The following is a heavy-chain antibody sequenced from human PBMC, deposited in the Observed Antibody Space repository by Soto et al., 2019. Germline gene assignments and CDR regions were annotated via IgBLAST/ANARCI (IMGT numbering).Heavy chain of an antibody. D-gene: IGHD2-2*01. CDR3: ARGEYQLLLTYYYGMDV. CDR1: GFTFSSYW. J-gene: IGHJ6*02. Sequence: GSLRLSCAATGFTFSSYWMSWVRQAPGKGLEWVANIKQDGSEKYYVDSVKGRFTISRDNAKNSLYLQMNSLRAEDAAVYYCARGEYQLLLTYYYGMDVWGQGTTVTVSS. V-gene: IGHV3-7*04. CDR2: IKQDGSEK.